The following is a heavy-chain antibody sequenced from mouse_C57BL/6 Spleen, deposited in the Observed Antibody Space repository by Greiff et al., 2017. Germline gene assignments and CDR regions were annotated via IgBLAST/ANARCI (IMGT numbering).Heavy chain of an antibody. Sequence: EVQGVESGGGLVKPGGSLKLSCAASGFTFSSYAMSWVRQTPEKRLEWVATISDGGSYTYYPDNVKGRFTISRDNAKNNLYLQMSHLKSEDTAMYYCARVDYYDYYATDYWGQGTSVTVSS. D-gene: IGHD1-1*01. CDR1: GFTFSSYA. V-gene: IGHV5-4*01. CDR2: ISDGGSYT. J-gene: IGHJ4*01. CDR3: ARVDYYDYYATDY.